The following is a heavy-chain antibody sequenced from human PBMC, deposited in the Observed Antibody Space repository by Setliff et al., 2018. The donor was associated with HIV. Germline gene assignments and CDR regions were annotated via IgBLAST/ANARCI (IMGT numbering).Heavy chain of an antibody. V-gene: IGHV4-39*01. CDR2: IFYSGST. CDR1: GDSISSGRYY. D-gene: IGHD4-17*01. CDR3: ARHDPDYGDFFGYFDY. J-gene: IGHJ4*02. Sequence: PSETLSLTCAVSGDSISSGRYYWGWIRQPPGKGLEWIGSIFYSGSTYYNPSLKSRVTISVDTSKNQFSLKLSAVTAADTAVYYCARHDPDYGDFFGYFDYLGQGTLVTVSS.